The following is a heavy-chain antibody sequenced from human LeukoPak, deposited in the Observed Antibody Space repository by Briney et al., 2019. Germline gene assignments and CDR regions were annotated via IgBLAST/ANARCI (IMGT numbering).Heavy chain of an antibody. D-gene: IGHD3-9*01. Sequence: GRSLRLSGAASGFTFSSYAMNWVRQAPGKGLEWVAGISSGDRTFHAESVKGRFTISRDKSKDTLYLQMNSLRAEDTAVYYCAKDATASPYFHWFDNWGQGTQVIVSS. V-gene: IGHV3-23*01. CDR3: AKDATASPYFHWFDN. J-gene: IGHJ4*02. CDR2: ISSGDRT. CDR1: GFTFSSYA.